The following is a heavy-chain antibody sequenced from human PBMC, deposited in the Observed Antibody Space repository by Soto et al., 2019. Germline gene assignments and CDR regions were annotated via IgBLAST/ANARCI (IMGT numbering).Heavy chain of an antibody. J-gene: IGHJ4*02. D-gene: IGHD6-13*01. CDR1: GAPISRGGNS. CDR2: INYSGST. V-gene: IGHV4-31*03. Sequence: KPPETLSLTCPVSGAPISRGGNSWTWFRHHPGKGLEGIGYINYSGSTYYNPSLKSRVTISVDTSKNQFSLKLSSVTAADTAVYFCARSFDVAAAGPFDYWGQGTLVTVSS. CDR3: ARSFDVAAAGPFDY.